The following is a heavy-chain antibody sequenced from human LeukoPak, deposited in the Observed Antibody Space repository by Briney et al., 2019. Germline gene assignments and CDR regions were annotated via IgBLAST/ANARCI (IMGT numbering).Heavy chain of an antibody. CDR3: AREAHYPQMNTFLITVAS. J-gene: IGHJ4*02. V-gene: IGHV3-23*01. Sequence: GGSLRLSCVVSGFTFRNYAMSWVRQAPGKGLEWVSTLSGSGSNKEYADAVKGRFTISRDNSKNTVYLQMNSLRAEDTALYYCAREAHYPQMNTFLITVASWGQGALVTVSS. CDR1: GFTFRNYA. D-gene: IGHD1-26*01. CDR2: LSGSGSNK.